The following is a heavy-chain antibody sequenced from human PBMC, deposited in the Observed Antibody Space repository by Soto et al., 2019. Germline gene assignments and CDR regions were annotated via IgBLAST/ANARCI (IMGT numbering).Heavy chain of an antibody. CDR3: ARPVSSGWYAGDFNY. J-gene: IGHJ4*02. V-gene: IGHV1-46*01. CDR1: GYTFTTYF. D-gene: IGHD6-19*01. Sequence: QVQLVQSGAEVKEPGASVKVSCKASGYTFTTYFLHWVRQAPGQGLEWMGMIHPSVASTTYAQRFQDRVTMTRDTSTSTVYMELSNLRSEDTAVYYCARPVSSGWYAGDFNYWGQGTLVTVSS. CDR2: IHPSVAST.